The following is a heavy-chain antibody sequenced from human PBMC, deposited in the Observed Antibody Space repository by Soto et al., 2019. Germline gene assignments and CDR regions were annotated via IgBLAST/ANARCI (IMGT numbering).Heavy chain of an antibody. D-gene: IGHD3-22*01. CDR1: GGSISSGDYY. J-gene: IGHJ4*02. CDR2: IYYSGST. V-gene: IGHV4-30-4*01. CDR3: ASAYYYDSSGYYPLVNFDY. Sequence: SSETLSLTCTVSGGSISSGDYYWSWIRQPPGKGLEWIGYIYYSGSTYYNPSLKSRVTISVDTSKNQFSLKLSSVTAADTAVYYCASAYYYDSSGYYPLVNFDYWGQGTLVTVSS.